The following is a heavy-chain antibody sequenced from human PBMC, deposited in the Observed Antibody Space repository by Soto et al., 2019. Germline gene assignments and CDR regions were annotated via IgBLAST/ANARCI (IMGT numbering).Heavy chain of an antibody. CDR2: VTANGGST. Sequence: PGGSLRLSCAATGFTFSVYAMTWVRQAPGKGLEWVSAVTANGGSTYYADSVKGRLTISRENSKKKLFLQMNSLRAEDTAVYYCASLGVGDWANYYYYYGMDVWGQGTTVTVSS. CDR3: ASLGVGDWANYYYYYGMDV. V-gene: IGHV3-23*01. CDR1: GFTFSVYA. J-gene: IGHJ6*02. D-gene: IGHD2-21*02.